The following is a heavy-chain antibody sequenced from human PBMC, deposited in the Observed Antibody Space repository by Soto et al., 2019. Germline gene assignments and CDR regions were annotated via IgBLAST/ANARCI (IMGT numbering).Heavy chain of an antibody. CDR1: GFTFSSYA. CDR2: ISGSGGST. D-gene: IGHD3-10*01. CDR3: AKDLSGSGYYFAY. J-gene: IGHJ4*02. Sequence: EVQLLESGGGLVQPGGSLRLSCAASGFTFSSYAMSWVRQAPGKGLEWVSAISGSGGSTYYADSVKGRFTISRDNSKNTLYLQMNSLRAEDTDVYYCAKDLSGSGYYFAYWGQGTLVTVSS. V-gene: IGHV3-23*01.